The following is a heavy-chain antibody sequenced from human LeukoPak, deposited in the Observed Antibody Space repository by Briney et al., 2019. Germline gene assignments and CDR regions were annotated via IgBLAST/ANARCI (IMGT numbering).Heavy chain of an antibody. CDR1: GYSFTSYW. CDR3: ARRGGYCSSTSCYRGMDV. Sequence: GESLKISCKGSGYSFTSYWIGWMRQMPGKGLEWMGIIYPGDSDTRYSPSFQGQVTISADKSISTAYLQWSSLKASDTAMYYCARRGGYCSSTSCYRGMDVWGQGTTVTVSS. D-gene: IGHD2-2*01. J-gene: IGHJ6*02. V-gene: IGHV5-51*01. CDR2: IYPGDSDT.